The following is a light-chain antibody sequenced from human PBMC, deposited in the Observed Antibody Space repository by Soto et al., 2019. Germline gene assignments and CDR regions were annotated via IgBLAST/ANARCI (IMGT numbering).Light chain of an antibody. CDR2: DAS. Sequence: QMTQSPSTLSASVGDRVVITCRASQSITTWLAWYQQKPGKAPKLLIYDASSLESGVPSRFSGSGSGTEFTLTISSLQPDDFATYYCQQYNDYWTFGQGTKVDIK. CDR3: QQYNDYWT. CDR1: QSITTW. J-gene: IGKJ1*01. V-gene: IGKV1-5*01.